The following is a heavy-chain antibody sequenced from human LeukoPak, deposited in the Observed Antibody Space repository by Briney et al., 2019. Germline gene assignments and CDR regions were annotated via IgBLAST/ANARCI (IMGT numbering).Heavy chain of an antibody. V-gene: IGHV5-51*01. J-gene: IGHJ4*02. D-gene: IGHD6-13*01. CDR1: GYSFTYYW. CDR2: MSPLDPIT. CDR3: ARRASSASSWSLDY. Sequence: GESLKFSCKCSGYSFTYYWIGWVRQMPGKGLEWMGIMSPLDPITNYSPSLQGQVTISVDKSINTAYLQWSSLKASDTAMYYCARRASSASSWSLDYWGQGTLVTVSS.